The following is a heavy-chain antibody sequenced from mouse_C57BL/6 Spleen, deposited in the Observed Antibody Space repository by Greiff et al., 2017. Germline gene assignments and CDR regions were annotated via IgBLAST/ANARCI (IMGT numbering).Heavy chain of an antibody. CDR3: ARSPPTAMDY. Sequence: VQLQQPGAELVMPGASVKLSCKASGYTFTSYWMHWVKQRPGQGLEWIGEIDPSDSYTNYNQKFKGKSTLTVDKSSSTAYMQLSSLTSEASAVYYCARSPPTAMDYWGQGTSVTVSS. J-gene: IGHJ4*01. V-gene: IGHV1-69*01. D-gene: IGHD1-1*01. CDR1: GYTFTSYW. CDR2: IDPSDSYT.